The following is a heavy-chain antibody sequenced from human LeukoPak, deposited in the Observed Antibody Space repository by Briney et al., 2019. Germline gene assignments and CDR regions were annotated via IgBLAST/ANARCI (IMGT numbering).Heavy chain of an antibody. CDR3: ARQDYNSGYFVLAY. V-gene: IGHV4-4*07. J-gene: IGHJ4*02. Sequence: SETLSLTCTVSGGSISSYYWSWVRQPAGKGLEWIGRIYASGNTNYNPSLKGRVTMTVDTSKNQFSLKLNSVTAADTAVYYCARQDYNSGYFVLAYWGQGTLVTVSS. CDR2: IYASGNT. D-gene: IGHD3-22*01. CDR1: GGSISSYY.